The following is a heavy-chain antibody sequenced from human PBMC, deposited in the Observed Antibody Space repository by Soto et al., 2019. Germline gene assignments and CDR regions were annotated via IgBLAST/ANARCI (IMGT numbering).Heavy chain of an antibody. Sequence: QVQLVQSGAEVKKPGSSVKVSCKASGGTFSSSVFSWVRQAPGQGLEWMGGIIPIFGTANYVQKFQGRVTITADESTSIDYMEFSILRSEDTAVYYCARVLDDYDGAGYPSFQHWGQGTLVTV. CDR1: GGTFSSSV. CDR2: IIPIFGTA. CDR3: ARVLDDYDGAGYPSFQH. D-gene: IGHD3-22*01. V-gene: IGHV1-69*12. J-gene: IGHJ1*01.